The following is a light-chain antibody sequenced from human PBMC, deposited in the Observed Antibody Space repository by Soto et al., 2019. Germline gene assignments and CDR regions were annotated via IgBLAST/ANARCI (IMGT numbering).Light chain of an antibody. CDR1: SSDVGVYSY. V-gene: IGLV2-8*01. CDR2: DVT. Sequence: QSALTQPPSASGSPGQSVTISCTGTSSDVGVYSYVSWYQRHPGKAPKLMIYDVTKRPSGVPDRFSGSKSGNTASLNVSWLQAEDEADYYCSSYAGSNNVVFGGGTKVTVL. CDR3: SSYAGSNNVV. J-gene: IGLJ2*01.